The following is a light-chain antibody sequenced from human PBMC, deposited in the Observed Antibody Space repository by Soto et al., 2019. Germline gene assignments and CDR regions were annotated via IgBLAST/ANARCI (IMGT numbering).Light chain of an antibody. CDR1: SSNIGSNT. CDR2: EVS. J-gene: IGLJ1*01. Sequence: QSVLTQPPSASGTPGQRVTISCSGSSSNIGSNTVNWYQQHPGKAPKLMIYEVSKRPSGVSNRFSGSKSGNTASLTISGLQAEDEADYYCCSYAGSSTSYVFGTGTKVTVL. V-gene: IGLV2-23*02. CDR3: CSYAGSSTSYV.